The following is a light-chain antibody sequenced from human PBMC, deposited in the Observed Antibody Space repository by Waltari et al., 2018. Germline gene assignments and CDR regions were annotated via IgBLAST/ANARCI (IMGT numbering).Light chain of an antibody. CDR1: SHDVGGYNS. CDR2: DVS. Sequence: QSALTQPAPASGSPAQSVTIFCTGTSHDVGGYNSVSSYQEHPAQAPRVIIYDVSDRPSGVSDRFSGSKSGNTASLTISGLQAEDEADYYCSSQSSNNVVLFGGGTKLPVL. J-gene: IGLJ2*01. V-gene: IGLV2-14*01. CDR3: SSQSSNNVVL.